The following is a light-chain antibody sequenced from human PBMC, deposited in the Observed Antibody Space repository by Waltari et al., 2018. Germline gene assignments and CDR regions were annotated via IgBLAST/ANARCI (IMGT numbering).Light chain of an antibody. V-gene: IGLV2-23*02. CDR2: GVN. CDR1: SSDIGSYNV. CDR3: SSYAGSVV. Sequence: QSALTQPASVSGSRGQSITISCTGSSSDIGSYNVVSWYQHHPGKAPKLLIYGVNNRPSGVLNRVSGSKSGNTASLTICGLQAEDVADYYCSSYAGSVVFGGGTKLTVL. J-gene: IGLJ3*02.